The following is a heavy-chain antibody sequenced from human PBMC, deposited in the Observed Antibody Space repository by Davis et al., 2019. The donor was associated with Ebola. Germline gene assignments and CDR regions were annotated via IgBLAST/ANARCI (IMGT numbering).Heavy chain of an antibody. D-gene: IGHD2-8*02. Sequence: GGSLRLSCAASGFAFSSYGMHWVRQAPGKGLEWVAVISYDGSNKYYADSVKGRFTISRDNSKNTLDLQMNSLRPEDTAVYYCVKTRSNWWNDALEIWGRGTMVIVSS. J-gene: IGHJ3*02. V-gene: IGHV3-30*18. CDR2: ISYDGSNK. CDR1: GFAFSSYG. CDR3: VKTRSNWWNDALEI.